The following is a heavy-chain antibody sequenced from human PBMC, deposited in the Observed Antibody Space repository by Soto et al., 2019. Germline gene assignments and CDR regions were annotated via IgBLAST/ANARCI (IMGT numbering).Heavy chain of an antibody. V-gene: IGHV6-1*01. CDR3: AGTTSHHWLYMDV. Sequence: QTLSLTCVISWDSVSSNSAAWNCIRLSPSRGLEWLARTYYRSRWYNDYAVSVRSRITVNPDTSKNQFSLQLTSVTPEDTAVYYCAGTTSHHWLYMDVWGKGATVTVSS. J-gene: IGHJ6*03. CDR2: TYYRSRWYN. CDR1: WDSVSSNSAA. D-gene: IGHD1-7*01.